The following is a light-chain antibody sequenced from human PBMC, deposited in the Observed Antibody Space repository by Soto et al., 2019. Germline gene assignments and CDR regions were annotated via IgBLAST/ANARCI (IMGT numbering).Light chain of an antibody. J-gene: IGLJ1*01. Sequence: QSVLTQPASVSGSPGQSITISCTGTSSDVGRYNYVSWYQQHPGKAPKLMIYEVSYRPSGVSPRFSGSKSGDTASLTISGLQAEDEADYYCSSYTGAITYVFGTGTKLTVL. CDR2: EVS. V-gene: IGLV2-14*01. CDR1: SSDVGRYNY. CDR3: SSYTGAITYV.